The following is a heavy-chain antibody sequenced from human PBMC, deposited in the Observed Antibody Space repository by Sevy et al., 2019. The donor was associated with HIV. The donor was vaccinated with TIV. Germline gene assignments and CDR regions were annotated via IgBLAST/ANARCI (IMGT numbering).Heavy chain of an antibody. V-gene: IGHV3-30*04. D-gene: IGHD6-19*01. CDR3: ARDLGQEQWLVRGNWFDP. CDR2: LSYDGSNN. Sequence: SLKISCAASGFTFSNYAMHWVRQAPGKGLEWVGFLSYDGSNNYYADSVKGRFTISRDNSKNTLYLQMNSLRAEDTAVYYCARDLGQEQWLVRGNWFDPWGQGTLVTVSS. CDR1: GFTFSNYA. J-gene: IGHJ5*02.